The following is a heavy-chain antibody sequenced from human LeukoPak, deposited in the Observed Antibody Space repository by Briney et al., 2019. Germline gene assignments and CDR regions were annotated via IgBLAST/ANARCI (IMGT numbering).Heavy chain of an antibody. V-gene: IGHV3-23*01. CDR3: ARVALYALDI. J-gene: IGHJ3*02. Sequence: GGSLRLSCAASGFTFSSYGMSWVRQAPGKGLEWVSLISGSGSSTYYADSAKGRFTISRDNSKNTLHLQMNSLRAEDTAVYYCARVALYALDIWGQGTMVTVSS. CDR2: ISGSGSST. CDR1: GFTFSSYG. D-gene: IGHD2-8*01.